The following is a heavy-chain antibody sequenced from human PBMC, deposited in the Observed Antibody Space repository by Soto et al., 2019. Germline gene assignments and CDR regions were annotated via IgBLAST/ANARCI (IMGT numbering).Heavy chain of an antibody. J-gene: IGHJ5*02. CDR2: IIPIFGTP. CDR3: ARGLECRGYCLDKPTWFGP. CDR1: GGTFSTYT. D-gene: IGHD2-15*01. Sequence: AVKVSCKASGGTFSTYTFSWVRQAPGQGLEWMGRIIPIFGTPYYAQKFQGRVTITADKSTSTVYMELSSLGSDDTAVYFCARGLECRGYCLDKPTWFGPWGQGTLVTVSS. V-gene: IGHV1-69*06.